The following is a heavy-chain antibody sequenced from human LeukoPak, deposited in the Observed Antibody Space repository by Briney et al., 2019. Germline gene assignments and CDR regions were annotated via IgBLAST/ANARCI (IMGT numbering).Heavy chain of an antibody. Sequence: GGSLRLSCTASEFTFGDYAMSWVRQAPGKGLEWVGFIRSKAYGGTTEYAASVKGIFTISRDDSKSIAYLQMNSLKTEDTAVYYCTRAPYSNYVNLDYWGQGTLVTVSS. V-gene: IGHV3-49*04. J-gene: IGHJ4*02. CDR1: EFTFGDYA. D-gene: IGHD4-11*01. CDR3: TRAPYSNYVNLDY. CDR2: IRSKAYGGTT.